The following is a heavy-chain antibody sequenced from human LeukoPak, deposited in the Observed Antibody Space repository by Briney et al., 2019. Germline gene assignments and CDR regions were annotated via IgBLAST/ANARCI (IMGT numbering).Heavy chain of an antibody. CDR3: ASRRNYDRNYYYMDV. CDR2: INPNSGGT. J-gene: IGHJ6*03. V-gene: IGHV1-2*02. CDR1: GYTFTGYY. Sequence: ASVKVSCKASGYTFTGYYMHWVRQAPGQGLEWMGWINPNSGGTNYAQKFQGRVTMTRDTSISTAYMELSRLRSDDTAVYYCASRRNYDRNYYYMDVWGKGTTVTVSS. D-gene: IGHD1-7*01.